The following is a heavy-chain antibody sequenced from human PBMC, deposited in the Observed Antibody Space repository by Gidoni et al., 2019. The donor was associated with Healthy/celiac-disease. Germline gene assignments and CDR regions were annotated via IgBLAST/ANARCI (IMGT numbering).Heavy chain of an antibody. Sequence: EVQLVESGGGLVKPGGSLRLSWASSGFTFSSYSMNWVRQAPGKGLEWVSSISSGSSYIYYADSVKGRFTISRDNAKNSLYLKMSRRRAEATAVYYCARAWGSGGWPNDYWGQGTLVTVSS. CDR2: ISSGSSYI. CDR3: ARAWGSGGWPNDY. J-gene: IGHJ4*02. D-gene: IGHD6-19*01. V-gene: IGHV3-21*01. CDR1: GFTFSSYS.